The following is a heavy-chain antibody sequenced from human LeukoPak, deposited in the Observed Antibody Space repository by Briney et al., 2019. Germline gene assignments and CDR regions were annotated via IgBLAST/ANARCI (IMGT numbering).Heavy chain of an antibody. CDR1: GFTFSHYA. CDR2: ISYDGNHK. CDR3: ARARNGALKY. J-gene: IGHJ4*02. D-gene: IGHD2-8*01. Sequence: PGGSPRLSCAASGFTFSHYAMHWVRQAPGKGLEWGVVISYDGNHKYYADSVKGRFTISRDNSKNTLYVQMNSLRAEDTAVYYCARARNGALKYWGQGTLVTVCS. V-gene: IGHV3-30*01.